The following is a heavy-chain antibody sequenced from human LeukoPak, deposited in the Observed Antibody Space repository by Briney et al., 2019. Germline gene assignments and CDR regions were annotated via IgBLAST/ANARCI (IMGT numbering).Heavy chain of an antibody. V-gene: IGHV3-48*01. CDR2: ISRSSTTI. D-gene: IGHD6-13*01. CDR1: GFTFSSYS. Sequence: GGSLRLSCAASGFTFSSYSMNWVRQAPGKGLEWVSYISRSSTTIYYADSVKGRFTISRDNAKNSLYLQMNSLRAEDTAVYYCASDPLSSSSFDYWGQGTLVTVSS. CDR3: ASDPLSSSSFDY. J-gene: IGHJ4*02.